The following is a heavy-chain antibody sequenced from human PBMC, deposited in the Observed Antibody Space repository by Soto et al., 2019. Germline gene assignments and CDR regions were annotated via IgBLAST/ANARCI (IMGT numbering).Heavy chain of an antibody. CDR3: AMSRSGILDS. D-gene: IGHD6-19*01. Sequence: TSETLSLTCTVSGGSVSSGSYYWSWIRQPPGKGLEWIGYIYYSGSTNYNPSLKSRVTISVDTSKNQFSLRLNSVTAADTAMYYCAMSRSGILDSWGQGTLVTVSS. CDR2: IYYSGST. CDR1: GGSVSSGSYY. V-gene: IGHV4-61*01. J-gene: IGHJ5*01.